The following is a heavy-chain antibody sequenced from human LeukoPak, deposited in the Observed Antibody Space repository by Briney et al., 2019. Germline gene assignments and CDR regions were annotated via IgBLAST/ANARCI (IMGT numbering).Heavy chain of an antibody. V-gene: IGHV3-23*01. CDR3: AKHLWRDLLWVREGYYFGN. CDR2: IRGSGDST. J-gene: IGHJ4*02. CDR1: GFPFSDYV. D-gene: IGHD2-21*01. Sequence: AGSLRLSRVASGFPFSDYVMSWVRQAPGKGLEWVSAIRGSGDSTNFADSVKGRFTISRDNSKNTLYLQMYSLRVEDTAVYYCAKHLWRDLLWVREGYYFGNWGQGTLVTVSS.